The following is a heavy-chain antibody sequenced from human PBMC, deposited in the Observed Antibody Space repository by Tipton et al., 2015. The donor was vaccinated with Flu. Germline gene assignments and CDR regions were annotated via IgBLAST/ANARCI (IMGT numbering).Heavy chain of an antibody. V-gene: IGHV4-61*09. CDR1: GASITSGGFH. Sequence: TLSLTCTVSGASITSGGFHWSWIRQPAGKGLEWIGHTYASGGANYNPSLRSRGTISLDTAKNQFSLKLSSVTATDTALYYCARWSSPRFGPWGPGTLVTVSS. CDR2: TYASGGA. J-gene: IGHJ5*02. D-gene: IGHD3-10*01. CDR3: ARWSSPRFGP.